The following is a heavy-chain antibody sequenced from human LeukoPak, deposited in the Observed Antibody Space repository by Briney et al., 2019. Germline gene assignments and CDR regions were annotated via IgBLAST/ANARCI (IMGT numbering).Heavy chain of an antibody. D-gene: IGHD3-9*01. Sequence: ASVKVSCKASGYTFTSYDINWVRQATGQGLEWMGWMNSNSGNTGYAQKFQGRVTMTRNTSISTAYMELSSLRSEDTAVYYCARAESRYFDWLLVGVWGKGTTVTISS. J-gene: IGHJ6*04. CDR2: MNSNSGNT. V-gene: IGHV1-8*01. CDR1: GYTFTSYD. CDR3: ARAESRYFDWLLVGV.